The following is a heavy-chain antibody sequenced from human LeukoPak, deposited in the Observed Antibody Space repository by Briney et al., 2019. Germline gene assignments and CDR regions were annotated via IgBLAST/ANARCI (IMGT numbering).Heavy chain of an antibody. CDR3: AKTALAVAGIVPVESELDY. J-gene: IGHJ4*02. V-gene: IGHV3-30*18. CDR1: GFAFSSCG. Sequence: PGRSLRLSCAASGFAFSSCGMHWVRQAPGKGLEWVAFISFDGSNKYSADSVKGRFTISRDNSKNTLYLQMNSLRAEDTAVYYCAKTALAVAGIVPVESELDYWGQGTLVTVSS. CDR2: ISFDGSNK. D-gene: IGHD6-19*01.